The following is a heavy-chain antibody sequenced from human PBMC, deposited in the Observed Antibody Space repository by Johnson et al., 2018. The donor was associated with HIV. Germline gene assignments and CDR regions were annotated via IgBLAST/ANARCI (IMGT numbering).Heavy chain of an antibody. CDR2: IGTAGDT. V-gene: IGHV3-13*01. D-gene: IGHD3-10*01. J-gene: IGHJ3*02. Sequence: EMQLVESGGGFVKPGGSLRLSCAASRFTFSSYDMHWVRQATGKGLEWVSAIGTAGDTYYPGSVKGRFTISREDAKSSLYLQMNSLRADDTALYYCAKDPGWFGEPGDAFDIWGQGTMVTVSS. CDR1: RFTFSSYD. CDR3: AKDPGWFGEPGDAFDI.